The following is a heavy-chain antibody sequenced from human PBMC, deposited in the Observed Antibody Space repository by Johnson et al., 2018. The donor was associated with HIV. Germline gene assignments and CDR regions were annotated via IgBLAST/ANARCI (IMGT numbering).Heavy chain of an antibody. CDR2: IWYDGTNK. V-gene: IGHV3-33*06. CDR1: GFTFSSYG. Sequence: QVQLVESGGGVVQPGRSLRLSCAASGFTFSSYGMHWVRQAPGKGLEWVALIWYDGTNKYYADSVKGRFTISRDNSKNTLYLQMNSLRAEDTAVYFCAKGGVWEIPLGFGAVDFWGQGTMVSASS. CDR3: AKGGVWEIPLGFGAVDF. J-gene: IGHJ3*01. D-gene: IGHD1-26*01.